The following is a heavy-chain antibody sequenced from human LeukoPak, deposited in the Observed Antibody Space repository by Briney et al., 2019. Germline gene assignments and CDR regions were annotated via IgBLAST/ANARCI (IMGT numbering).Heavy chain of an antibody. Sequence: ASVKVSCKASGYTFTSYGISWVRQAPGQGLEWMGWISAYNGNTNYAQKLQGRVTMTTDTSTSTAYMELRSLRSDDTAVYYCARVRDYDFWSGYSGNFGYWGQGTLVTVSS. CDR3: ARVRDYDFWSGYSGNFGY. CDR2: ISAYNGNT. D-gene: IGHD3-3*01. CDR1: GYTFTSYG. J-gene: IGHJ4*02. V-gene: IGHV1-18*01.